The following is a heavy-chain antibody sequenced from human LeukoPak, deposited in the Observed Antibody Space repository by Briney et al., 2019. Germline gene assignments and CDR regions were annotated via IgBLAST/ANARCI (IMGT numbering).Heavy chain of an antibody. D-gene: IGHD2-2*02. CDR3: GLLEGRTYTGFDY. Sequence: ASVKVSCKASGYIFRCDYMHWVRQVPGQGLQWMGWLNPNSGDTNYAPKFQGRVTLTGDMAITTAYMELSSLTSDDTALYYCGLLEGRTYTGFDYWGQGSLVTVSS. J-gene: IGHJ4*02. V-gene: IGHV1-2*02. CDR1: GYIFRCDY. CDR2: LNPNSGDT.